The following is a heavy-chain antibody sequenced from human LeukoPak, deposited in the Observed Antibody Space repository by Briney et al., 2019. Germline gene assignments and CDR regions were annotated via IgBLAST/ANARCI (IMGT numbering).Heavy chain of an antibody. CDR1: GFSFTNQW. CDR2: IKTDGTTA. V-gene: IGHV3-74*01. CDR3: STGARFYFDL. J-gene: IGHJ4*02. D-gene: IGHD5-24*01. Sequence: PGGSLRLSCTASGFSFTNQWMHWLRQAPGKGLEWVSVIKTDGTTAIYADSVKGRFTISRDNAKSTVYLQMNSLRVGDTALYFGSTGARFYFDLWGLGTLVSVSS.